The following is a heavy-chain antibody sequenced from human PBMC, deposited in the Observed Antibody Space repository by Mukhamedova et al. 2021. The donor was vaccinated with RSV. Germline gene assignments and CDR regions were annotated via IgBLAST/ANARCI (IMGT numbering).Heavy chain of an antibody. Sequence: VEWVANMNQDGSEQYYADSVKGRFTISRDNARNSLFLQMSSLRAEETAFYYCARSLVVVDGTRKFDFWGQGTLVTVSS. D-gene: IGHD2-15*01. CDR3: ARSLVVVDGTRKFDF. J-gene: IGHJ1*01. V-gene: IGHV3-7*04. CDR2: MNQDGSEQ.